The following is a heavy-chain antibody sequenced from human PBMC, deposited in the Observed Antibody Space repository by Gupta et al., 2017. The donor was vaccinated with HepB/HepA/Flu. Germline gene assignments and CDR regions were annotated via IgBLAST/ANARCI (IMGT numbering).Heavy chain of an antibody. Sequence: QVQLQESGPGLVTPSETLSLTCTVSGGSISSYYWSWIRQPPGKGLEWIGYIYYSGSTNYNPSLKSRVTISVDTSKNQFSLKLSSVTAADTDVYYCARGVTTLDYWGQGTLVTVSS. D-gene: IGHD1/OR15-1a*01. CDR3: ARGVTTLDY. CDR2: IYYSGST. J-gene: IGHJ4*02. V-gene: IGHV4-59*01. CDR1: GGSISSYY.